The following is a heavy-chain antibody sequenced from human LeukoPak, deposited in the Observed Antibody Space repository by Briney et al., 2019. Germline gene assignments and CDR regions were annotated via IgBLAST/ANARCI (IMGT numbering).Heavy chain of an antibody. Sequence: PGGSLRLSCAASGFTFSSYSMNWVRQAPGKGLEWVSYISSSSSTIYYADSVKGRFTISRDNAKNSLYLQMNSLRAEDTAVYYCARDAVTDTNNWFDPWGQGTLVTVSS. V-gene: IGHV3-48*01. J-gene: IGHJ5*02. D-gene: IGHD1-14*01. CDR3: ARDAVTDTNNWFDP. CDR2: ISSSSSTI. CDR1: GFTFSSYS.